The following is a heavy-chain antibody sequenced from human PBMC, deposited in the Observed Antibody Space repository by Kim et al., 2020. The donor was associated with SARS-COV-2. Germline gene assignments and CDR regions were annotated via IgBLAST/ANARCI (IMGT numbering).Heavy chain of an antibody. V-gene: IGHV1-18*01. Sequence: ASVKVSCKASGFKFINYGFSWVRQAPGQGLEWMAWISPYSGNTNSAQLFQGRVTVTTDTSTSTAHMELRSLTPDDTAVYYCARHVRLVRGVIEAFDVWGQVTMVTVS. CDR3: ARHVRLVRGVIEAFDV. CDR1: GFKFINYG. D-gene: IGHD3-10*01. J-gene: IGHJ3*01. CDR2: ISPYSGNT.